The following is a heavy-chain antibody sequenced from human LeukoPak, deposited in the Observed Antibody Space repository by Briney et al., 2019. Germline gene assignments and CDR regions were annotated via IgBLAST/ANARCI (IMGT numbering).Heavy chain of an antibody. J-gene: IGHJ5*02. CDR2: IYTNVTT. CDR1: GGSISSYY. D-gene: IGHD3-10*01. V-gene: IGHV4-4*07. CDR3: AREIARSINGSGSQPRRWFDP. Sequence: SETLSLTCTVSGGSISSYYWNWIRQPAGKGLEWIGRIYTNVTTNYNPSLKSRVTMSVDTSKNQFSLKLSSVTAADTAVYYCAREIARSINGSGSQPRRWFDPRGQGTLVTVSS.